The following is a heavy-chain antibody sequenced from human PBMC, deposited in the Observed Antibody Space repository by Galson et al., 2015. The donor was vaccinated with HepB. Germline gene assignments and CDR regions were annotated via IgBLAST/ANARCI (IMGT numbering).Heavy chain of an antibody. CDR1: GFTFSSYA. CDR2: ISYDGSNK. D-gene: IGHD3-10*01. V-gene: IGHV3-30-3*01. Sequence: SLRLSCAASGFTFSSYAMHWVRQAPGKGLEWVAVISYDGSNKYYADSVKGRFTISRDNSKNTLYLQMNSLRAEDTAVYYCARDLMYYYGSGDPYYYGMDVWGQGTTVTVSS. CDR3: ARDLMYYYGSGDPYYYGMDV. J-gene: IGHJ6*02.